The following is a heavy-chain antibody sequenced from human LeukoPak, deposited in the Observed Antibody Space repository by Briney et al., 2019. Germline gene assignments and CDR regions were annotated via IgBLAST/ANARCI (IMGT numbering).Heavy chain of an antibody. D-gene: IGHD4-17*01. CDR2: IIPILGIA. Sequence: SVKVSCKASGGTFSSYAISWVRQAPGQGLEWMGRIIPILGIANYAQKFQGRVTITADKSTSTAYMELSSLRSEDTAVYYCARDLIPYGDYDYWGQGTLVTVSS. CDR3: ARDLIPYGDYDY. V-gene: IGHV1-69*04. J-gene: IGHJ4*02. CDR1: GGTFSSYA.